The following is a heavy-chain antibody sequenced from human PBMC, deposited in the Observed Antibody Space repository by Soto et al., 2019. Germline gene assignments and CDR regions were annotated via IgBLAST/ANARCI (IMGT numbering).Heavy chain of an antibody. CDR1: GGVFSSYT. CDR3: AKPGDYNDHDAFDI. Sequence: QVQLVQSGAEVKKPGSSVRVSCKASGGVFSSYTINWLRQAPGQGLEWMGRIIPVLDKPNYAQKFQGRVTISADKSTSTAYMELSSLPSEDTAVYFCAKPGDYNDHDAFDIWGQGTRVTVSS. V-gene: IGHV1-69*02. D-gene: IGHD4-17*01. CDR2: IIPVLDKP. J-gene: IGHJ3*02.